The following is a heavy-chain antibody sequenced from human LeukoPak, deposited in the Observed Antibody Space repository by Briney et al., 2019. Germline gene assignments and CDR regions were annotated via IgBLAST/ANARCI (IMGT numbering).Heavy chain of an antibody. CDR2: IFYSGST. V-gene: IGHV4-59*01. J-gene: IGHJ6*03. CDR1: GGSISSYY. CDR3: ARGRRRAMGSSSPLYYYDYMDV. Sequence: KPSETRSLTCTVSGGSISSYYWSWIRQPPGKGLEWIGYIFYSGSTNYNPSLKSRVTISVDTSNSQFSLKLSSVTAADTAVYYCARGRRRAMGSSSPLYYYDYMDVWGKGTLVTVSS. D-gene: IGHD6-6*01.